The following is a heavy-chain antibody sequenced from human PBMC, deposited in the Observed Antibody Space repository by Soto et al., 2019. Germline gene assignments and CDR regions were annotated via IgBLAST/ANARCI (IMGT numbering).Heavy chain of an antibody. D-gene: IGHD2-21*01. J-gene: IGHJ5*02. CDR3: ARGISKYSILYEPHTWFDA. CDR2: IYHSGST. CDR1: GGSISSTNW. Sequence: SETLSLTCDVSGGSISSTNWWSWVRQPPGKGLEWIGEIYHSGSTNYNPSLKSRVTISVDTSKNQFSLKVSSVTGADTAMYYCARGISKYSILYEPHTWFDAWGQGALVTVSS. V-gene: IGHV4-4*02.